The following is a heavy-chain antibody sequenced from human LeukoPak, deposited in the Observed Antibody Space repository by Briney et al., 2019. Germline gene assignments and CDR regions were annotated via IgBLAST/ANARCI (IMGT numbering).Heavy chain of an antibody. Sequence: GGSLRLSCAASGFTFSSYAMSWVRQAPGKGLEWVSAISGSGGSTYYADSVKGWFTISRDNSKNTLYLQMNSLRAEDTAVYYCATYYYDSSGYYFDYWGQGTLVTVSS. D-gene: IGHD3-22*01. CDR3: ATYYYDSSGYYFDY. V-gene: IGHV3-23*01. CDR2: ISGSGGST. CDR1: GFTFSSYA. J-gene: IGHJ4*02.